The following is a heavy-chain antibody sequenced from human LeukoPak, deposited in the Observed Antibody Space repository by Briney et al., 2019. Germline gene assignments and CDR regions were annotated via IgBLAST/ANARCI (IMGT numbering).Heavy chain of an antibody. Sequence: GESLKISCKGSGYSFASYWIGWVRLMPGQGLEWMGIIFPGDSDTKYSPSFQGRVTISADKSINTACLQWSSLKASDTAIYYCARQDGSAYYYFDYWGQGTLVTVSS. CDR2: IFPGDSDT. CDR3: ARQDGSAYYYFDY. CDR1: GYSFASYW. V-gene: IGHV5-51*01. D-gene: IGHD6-19*01. J-gene: IGHJ4*02.